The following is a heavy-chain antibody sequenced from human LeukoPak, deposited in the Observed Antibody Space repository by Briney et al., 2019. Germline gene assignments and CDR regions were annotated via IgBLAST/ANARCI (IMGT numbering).Heavy chain of an antibody. J-gene: IGHJ4*02. D-gene: IGHD5-24*01. CDR2: IKQDGSEK. CDR1: GFTFSSYW. V-gene: IGHV3-7*01. Sequence: GGSLRLSCAASGFTFSSYWMSWVRQAPGKGLEWVANIKQDGSEKYYVDSVKGRFTISRDNAKNSLYLQMNSLRAEDTAVHYCARETSGGMARMCDYWGQGTLVTVSS. CDR3: ARETSGGMARMCDY.